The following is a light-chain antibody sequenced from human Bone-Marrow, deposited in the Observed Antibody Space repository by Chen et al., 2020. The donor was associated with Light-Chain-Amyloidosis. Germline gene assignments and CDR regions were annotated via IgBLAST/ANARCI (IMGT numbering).Light chain of an antibody. Sequence: SYELTQPPSVSVSPGQKARITCSGDDLPTKYAYWYQQKPGQAPVLVIHRDTERPSGISERFSGSSSVTTATLPISGVQAEHEADDPCQSADSSGTYEVIFGGGTKLTVL. CDR1: DLPTKY. J-gene: IGLJ2*01. V-gene: IGLV3-25*03. CDR2: RDT. CDR3: QSADSSGTYEVI.